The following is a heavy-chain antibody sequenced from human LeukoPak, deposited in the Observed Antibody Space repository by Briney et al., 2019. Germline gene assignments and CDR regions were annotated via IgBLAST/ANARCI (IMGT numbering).Heavy chain of an antibody. D-gene: IGHD6-19*01. Sequence: QTGGSLRLSCSASGFTFSSYHTHWVRQAPGRGLHFVSTISSAGANIYIADSVRDRFTISRDDAKHTLYLQMTSLRVEDTAIYYCYSSAWYGAFDVWGQGTMVTVSS. CDR1: GFTFSSYH. V-gene: IGHV3-64D*09. CDR2: ISSAGANI. J-gene: IGHJ3*01. CDR3: YSSAWYGAFDV.